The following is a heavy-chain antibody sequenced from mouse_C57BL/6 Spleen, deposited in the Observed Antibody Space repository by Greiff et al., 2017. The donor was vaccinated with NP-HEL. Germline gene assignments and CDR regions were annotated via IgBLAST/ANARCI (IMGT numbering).Heavy chain of an antibody. J-gene: IGHJ2*01. D-gene: IGHD2-5*01. CDR2: ISYDGSN. CDR3: AREVHYSNYFDY. Sequence: EVKLQESGPGLVKPSQSLSLTCSVTGYSITSGYYWNWIRQFPGNKLEWMGYISYDGSNNYNPSLKNRISITRDTSKNQFFLKLNSVTTEDTATYYCAREVHYSNYFDYWGQGTTLTVSS. CDR1: GYSITSGYY. V-gene: IGHV3-6*01.